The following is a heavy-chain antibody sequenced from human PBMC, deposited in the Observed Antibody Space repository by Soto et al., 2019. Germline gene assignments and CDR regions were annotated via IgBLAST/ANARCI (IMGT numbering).Heavy chain of an antibody. D-gene: IGHD2-8*02. CDR2: IWYDGSNK. CDR3: ARGVSTGGCNYYYYYGMDV. CDR1: GFTFSSYG. V-gene: IGHV3-33*01. J-gene: IGHJ6*02. Sequence: QVQLVESGGGVVQPGRSLRLSCAASGFTFSSYGMHWVRQAPGKGLEWVAVIWYDGSNKYYADSVKGRCTISRDNSKNTLYLQMHSLRAEDTAVYYCARGVSTGGCNYYYYYGMDVWGQGTTVTVSS.